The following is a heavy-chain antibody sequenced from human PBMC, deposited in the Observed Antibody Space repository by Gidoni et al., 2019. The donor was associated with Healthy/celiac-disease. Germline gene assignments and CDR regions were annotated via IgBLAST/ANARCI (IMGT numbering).Heavy chain of an antibody. Sequence: QVQLQESGPGLVKPSETLSLTCAVSGYSISSGYYWGWIRQPPGKGLEWIGSIYHSGSTYYNPSLKSRVTISVDTSKNQFSLKLSSVTAADTAVYYCARVGGDYSVWGKGTTVTVSS. CDR2: IYHSGST. J-gene: IGHJ6*04. CDR3: ARVGGDYSV. CDR1: GYSISSGYY. V-gene: IGHV4-38-2*01. D-gene: IGHD4-17*01.